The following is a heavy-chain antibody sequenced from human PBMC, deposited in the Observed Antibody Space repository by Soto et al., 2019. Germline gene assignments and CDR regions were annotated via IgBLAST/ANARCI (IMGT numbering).Heavy chain of an antibody. CDR3: ARCPLHDSSSWYGYYYYGMDV. V-gene: IGHV4-34*01. J-gene: IGHJ6*02. CDR1: GGSFSGYY. CDR2: INHSGST. Sequence: SETLSLTCAVYGGSFSGYYWSWIRQPPGKGLEWIGEINHSGSTNYNPSLKSRVTISVDTSKNQFSLKLSSVTAADTTVYYCARCPLHDSSSWYGYYYYGMDVWGQGTMVT. D-gene: IGHD6-13*01.